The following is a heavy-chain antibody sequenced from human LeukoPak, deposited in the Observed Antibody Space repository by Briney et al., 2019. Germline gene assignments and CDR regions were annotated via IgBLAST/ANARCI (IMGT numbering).Heavy chain of an antibody. CDR3: ARALNGFDI. V-gene: IGHV3-23*01. Sequence: GGSLSLSCAASGFTFSNYAMSWVRQAPGKGLEWVSAISGSGGSTYYADSVKGRFTISRDNSRNTLYLQMNSLRAEDTAVYYCARALNGFDIWGPGTLVTVSS. J-gene: IGHJ3*02. CDR2: ISGSGGST. CDR1: GFTFSNYA.